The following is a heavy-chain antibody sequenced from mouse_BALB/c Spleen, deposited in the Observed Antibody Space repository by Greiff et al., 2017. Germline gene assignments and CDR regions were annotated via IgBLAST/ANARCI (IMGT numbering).Heavy chain of an antibody. CDR3: APSPRITLAMDY. Sequence: QVHVKQSGAELMKPGASVKISCKATGYTFSSYWIEWVKQRPGHGLEWIGEILPGSGSTNYNEKFKGKATFTADTSSNTAYMQLSSLTSEDSAVYYCAPSPRITLAMDYWGQGTSVTVSS. CDR2: ILPGSGST. V-gene: IGHV1-9*01. D-gene: IGHD2-4*01. J-gene: IGHJ4*01. CDR1: GYTFSSYW.